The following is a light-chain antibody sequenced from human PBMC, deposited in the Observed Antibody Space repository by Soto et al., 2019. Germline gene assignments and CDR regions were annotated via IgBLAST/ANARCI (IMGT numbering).Light chain of an antibody. CDR3: QQRSNWLFT. V-gene: IGKV3-11*01. CDR2: DAS. CDR1: QSVSSY. J-gene: IGKJ3*01. Sequence: EIVLTQSPATLSLSPGERAILSCRASQSVSSYLAWYQQKPGQAPRLLIYDASNRATGIPARFSGSGSGTDFTLTISSLEPEDFAAYYCQQRSNWLFTFGPGTKVDIK.